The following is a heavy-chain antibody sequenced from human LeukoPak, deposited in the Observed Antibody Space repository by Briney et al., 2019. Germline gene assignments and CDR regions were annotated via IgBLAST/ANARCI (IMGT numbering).Heavy chain of an antibody. CDR2: INPNSGGT. CDR1: VYTFTGYY. CDR3: ARALRPNYSSRWSEPGY. J-gene: IGHJ4*02. V-gene: IGHV1-2*02. Sequence: ASVKVSCKASVYTFTGYYMHWVRQAPGQGLEWMGWINPNSGGTNYAQKFQGRVTMTRDTSISTAYMELSRLRSDDTAVYYCARALRPNYSSRWSEPGYWGQGTLVTVSS. D-gene: IGHD6-13*01.